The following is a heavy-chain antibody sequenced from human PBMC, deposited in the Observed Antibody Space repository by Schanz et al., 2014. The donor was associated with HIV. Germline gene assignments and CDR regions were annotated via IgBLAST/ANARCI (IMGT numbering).Heavy chain of an antibody. Sequence: QVQLVQSGAEVKKPGASVKVSCKASGYTFTSYGISWVRQAPGQGLEWMGWISAYNGNTNYAPKFQGRVTMTRDTSTTTVYMELRSLRSDDRAVYYCTRDPEGIAAAGSDYWGQGTPVTVSS. CDR2: ISAYNGNT. V-gene: IGHV1-18*01. CDR3: TRDPEGIAAAGSDY. J-gene: IGHJ4*02. CDR1: GYTFTSYG. D-gene: IGHD6-13*01.